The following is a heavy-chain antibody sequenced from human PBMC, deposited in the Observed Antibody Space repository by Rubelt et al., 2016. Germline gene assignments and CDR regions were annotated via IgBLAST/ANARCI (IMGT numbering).Heavy chain of an antibody. J-gene: IGHJ1*01. CDR2: TSYDGINK. D-gene: IGHD6-19*01. CDR3: ARDQSRGDGLSCFQD. CDR1: GFTFSSYA. V-gene: IGHV3-30*04. Sequence: GSLRLSCAASGFTFSSYAMHWVRQAPGQGLEWVTCTSYDGINKYYADSVKGRFTISRDNSKSTLYLQMDSLRAEDTAVYYCARDQSRGDGLSCFQDWGQGTLATVSS.